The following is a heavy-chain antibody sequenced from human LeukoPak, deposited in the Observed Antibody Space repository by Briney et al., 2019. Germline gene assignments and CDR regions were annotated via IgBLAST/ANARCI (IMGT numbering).Heavy chain of an antibody. CDR2: MNPNSGNT. V-gene: IGHV1-8*03. CDR3: ARVGVYGGYSDY. D-gene: IGHD3-3*01. Sequence: ASVKVSCKASGYTFTTYDINWVRQATGQGLEWMGWMNPNSGNTVYAQKFQGRVAITRNTSISTAYMELSSLRSEDMAVYYCARVGVYGGYSDYWGQGTLVTVSS. J-gene: IGHJ4*02. CDR1: GYTFTTYD.